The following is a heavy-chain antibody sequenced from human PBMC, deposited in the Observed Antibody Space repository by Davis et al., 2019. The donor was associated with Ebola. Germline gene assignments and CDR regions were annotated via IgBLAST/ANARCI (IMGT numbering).Heavy chain of an antibody. CDR3: ARESPEDGYNQRYFDY. CDR2: INHSGST. J-gene: IGHJ4*02. Sequence: PSETLSLTCAVYGGSFSGYYWSWIRQPPGKGLEWIVEINHSGSTNYNPSLKSRVTISVDTSKNQFSLKLSSVTAADTAVYYCARESPEDGYNQRYFDYWGQGTLVTVSS. V-gene: IGHV4-34*01. CDR1: GGSFSGYY. D-gene: IGHD5-24*01.